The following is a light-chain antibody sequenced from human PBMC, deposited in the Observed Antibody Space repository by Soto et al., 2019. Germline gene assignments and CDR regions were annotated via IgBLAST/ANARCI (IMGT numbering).Light chain of an antibody. J-gene: IGKJ3*01. CDR3: QQAGFT. V-gene: IGKV3-20*01. CDR1: QSVSSSY. CDR2: GAS. Sequence: EIVLTQSPGTLSLSPGERATLSCRASQSVSSSYLAWYQQKPGQAPRLLIYGASSRATGIPDRFSGSGSGTNFTLTISRLEPEDFAVYYRQQAGFTFGPGTKVDIK.